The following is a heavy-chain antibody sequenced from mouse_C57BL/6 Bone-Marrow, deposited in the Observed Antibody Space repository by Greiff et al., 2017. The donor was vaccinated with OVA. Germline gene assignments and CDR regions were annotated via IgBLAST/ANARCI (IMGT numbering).Heavy chain of an antibody. V-gene: IGHV5-16*01. J-gene: IGHJ1*03. CDR2: INYDGSST. D-gene: IGHD4-1*01. CDR3: ARDGRGLGQYFDV. CDR1: GFTFSDYY. Sequence: EVKLVESEGGLVQPGRSMKLSCTASGFTFSDYYMAWVRQVPEKGLEWVANINYDGSSTYYLDSLKSRFIISRDNAKNILYLQMSSLKSEDTATYYCARDGRGLGQYFDVWGTGTTVTVSS.